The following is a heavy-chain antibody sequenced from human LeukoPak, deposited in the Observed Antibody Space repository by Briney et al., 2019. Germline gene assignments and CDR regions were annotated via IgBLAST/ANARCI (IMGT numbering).Heavy chain of an antibody. CDR3: FTGSEFYYDS. Sequence: GGSLRLSCVASGFPFTRNAMHWVRQAPGKGLEWVAVTSPDGSEQYYADSVRGRFTISRDNSKNMVFLQMNSLTTEDTAVYSCFTGSEFYYDSWGQGTLVTVSS. V-gene: IGHV3-30*04. CDR1: GFPFTRNA. J-gene: IGHJ4*02. D-gene: IGHD1-14*01. CDR2: TSPDGSEQ.